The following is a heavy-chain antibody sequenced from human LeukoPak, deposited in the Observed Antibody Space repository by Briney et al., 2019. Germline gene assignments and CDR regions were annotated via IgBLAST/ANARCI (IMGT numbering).Heavy chain of an antibody. D-gene: IGHD3-22*01. CDR3: ARDLPTGYFISSGYYEYFLDY. J-gene: IGHJ4*02. Sequence: GGSLRLSCAASGFTFSTYCMTWVRQAPGKGLEWVANIKQGGTDKNYVDSVKGRFTIARDNAKNSLYLQMNCLRAEDTAVYYSARDLPTGYFISSGYYEYFLDYWGQGALATVSS. CDR2: IKQGGTDK. V-gene: IGHV3-7*04. CDR1: GFTFSTYC.